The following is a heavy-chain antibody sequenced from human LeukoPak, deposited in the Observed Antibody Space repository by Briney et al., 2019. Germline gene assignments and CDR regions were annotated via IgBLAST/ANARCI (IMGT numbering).Heavy chain of an antibody. CDR1: GLTFSSYL. D-gene: IGHD3-10*01. CDR2: IKRDGGEK. CDR3: ARARDYGSGKSNAFDI. V-gene: IGHV3-7*05. Sequence: GGSFRLSFAASGLTFSSYLMSWVRQAPGKGLEWVANIKRDGGEKYYVDSVKGRFTISRDNAENSLYLQMNSLRAEDTAVYYCARARDYGSGKSNAFDIWGQGTMVTVSS. J-gene: IGHJ3*02.